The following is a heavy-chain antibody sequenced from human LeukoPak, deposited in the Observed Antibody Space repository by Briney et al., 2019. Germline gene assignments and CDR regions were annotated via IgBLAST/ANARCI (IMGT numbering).Heavy chain of an antibody. CDR2: IYYSGST. CDR3: VRHISVVRGETFDF. V-gene: IGHV4-39*01. J-gene: IGHJ4*02. Sequence: NPSETLSPTCTVSGGSISSGSNYWGWIRQPPGKGLEWIGSIYYSGSTYYNPSLKSRVTISVDTSKNQFSLKLSSVTAADTAVYYCVRHISVVRGETFDFWGQGSLVTVSS. CDR1: GGSISSGSNY. D-gene: IGHD3-10*01.